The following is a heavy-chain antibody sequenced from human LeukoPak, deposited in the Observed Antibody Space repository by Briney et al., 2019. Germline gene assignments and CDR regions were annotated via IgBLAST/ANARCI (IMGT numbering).Heavy chain of an antibody. CDR3: AKTAQLWIGESWPLDY. CDR2: ISGSGGST. J-gene: IGHJ4*02. Sequence: GGSLRLSCAASGFTFSSYAMSWVRQAPGKGLEWVSAISGSGGSTYYADSVKGRFTISRDNSKNTLYLQMNSLRAEDTAVYYCAKTAQLWIGESWPLDYWGQGTLVTVSS. V-gene: IGHV3-23*01. D-gene: IGHD3-10*01. CDR1: GFTFSSYA.